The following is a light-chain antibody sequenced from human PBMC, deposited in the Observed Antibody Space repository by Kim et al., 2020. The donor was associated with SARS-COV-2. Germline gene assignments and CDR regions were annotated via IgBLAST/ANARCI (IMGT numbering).Light chain of an antibody. CDR1: QSVSSSY. CDR3: QQYGSSPRT. CDR2: GAS. J-gene: IGKJ3*01. V-gene: IGKV3-20*01. Sequence: EILLTQSPGTLSLSPGERATLSCRASQSVSSSYLAWYQQKPGQAPRLLIYGASSRATGIPDRFSGSGSGTDFTLTISRLEPEDFAVYYCQQYGSSPRTFGPGTKVDIK.